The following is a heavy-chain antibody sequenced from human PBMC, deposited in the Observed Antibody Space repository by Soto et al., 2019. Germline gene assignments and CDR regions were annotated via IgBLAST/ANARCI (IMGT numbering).Heavy chain of an antibody. Sequence: QVQLVESGGGVVQPGRSLRLSCAASGFTFRSYGMHWVRQAPGKGLEWVASIWHDGSFKYEADSVKGRFTISRDNSKKTLFLQMNSLRADDTAAYYCARGEEEGNYFDNWGLGTLVTVSS. V-gene: IGHV3-33*01. CDR1: GFTFRSYG. J-gene: IGHJ4*02. CDR3: ARGEEEGNYFDN. CDR2: IWHDGSFK.